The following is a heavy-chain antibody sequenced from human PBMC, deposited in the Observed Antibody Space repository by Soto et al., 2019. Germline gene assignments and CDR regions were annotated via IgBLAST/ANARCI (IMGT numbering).Heavy chain of an antibody. CDR3: ARHPAAGPRLDP. CDR2: IYYSGST. J-gene: IGHJ5*02. V-gene: IGHV4-39*01. CDR1: GGSISSSSYY. Sequence: QLQLQESGPGLVKPSETLSLTCTVSGGSISSSSYYWGWIRQPPGKGLEWIGSIYYSGSTYYNPSLKSRVTISVDTSKNQFSLKLSSVTAADTAVYYCARHPAAGPRLDPWGQGTLVTVSS. D-gene: IGHD6-13*01.